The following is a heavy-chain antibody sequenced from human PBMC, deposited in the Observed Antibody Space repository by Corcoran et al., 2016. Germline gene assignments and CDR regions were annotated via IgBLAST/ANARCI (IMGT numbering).Heavy chain of an antibody. CDR3: ARGAQYYDFWIGWAFDI. Sequence: QVTLREPGPALMKPTQTLTLTCTFSGFSLSTSGMCGSWIRQPTGKALEWLALIDWDDDKYYSTSLKTRLTITKDTSKNQVVLTMTNMDPVDTATYYCARGAQYYDFWIGWAFDIWGQGTMVTVSS. D-gene: IGHD3-3*01. V-gene: IGHV2-70*01. CDR1: GFSLSTSGMC. J-gene: IGHJ3*02. CDR2: IDWDDDK.